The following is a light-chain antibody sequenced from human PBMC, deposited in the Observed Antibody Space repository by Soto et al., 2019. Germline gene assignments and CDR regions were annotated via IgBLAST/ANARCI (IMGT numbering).Light chain of an antibody. V-gene: IGLV7-46*01. CDR2: DTT. Sequence: QAVVTQEASLSVSPGGTVTLTCGSTTGAVTNGHYPYWFQQKPGQAPRPLIYDTTNRHSWTPARFSGSLLGSKAALTLSGAQPEDEAEYYCLLSYNGPYVFGTGTKVTVL. CDR3: LLSYNGPYV. J-gene: IGLJ1*01. CDR1: TGAVTNGHY.